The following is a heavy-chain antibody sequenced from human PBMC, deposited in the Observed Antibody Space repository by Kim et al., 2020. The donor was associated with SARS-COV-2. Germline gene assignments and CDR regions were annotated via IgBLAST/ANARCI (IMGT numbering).Heavy chain of an antibody. J-gene: IGHJ4*02. D-gene: IGHD6-19*01. V-gene: IGHV5-10-1*01. CDR3: ARHGKQWLVNWDYFDY. Sequence: SVQGHVTISADKSISTAYLQWSSLKASDTAMYYCARHGKQWLVNWDYFDYWGQGTLVTVSS.